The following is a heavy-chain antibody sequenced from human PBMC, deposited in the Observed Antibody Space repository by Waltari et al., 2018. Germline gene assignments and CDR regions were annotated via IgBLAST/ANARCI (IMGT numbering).Heavy chain of an antibody. CDR2: IWYDGTNT. D-gene: IGHD2-15*01. V-gene: IGHV3-33*01. Sequence: QVHLVESGGGVVQPGRSLRLSCAASGFPLSSYGIHWVRQAPGKVLEWVAVIWYDGTNTYYGDSVKGRFTISRDNSKNTVFLQMNSLRVEDTAVYYCARGVVVAPPDYWGQGTLVTVSS. CDR3: ARGVVVAPPDY. CDR1: GFPLSSYG. J-gene: IGHJ4*02.